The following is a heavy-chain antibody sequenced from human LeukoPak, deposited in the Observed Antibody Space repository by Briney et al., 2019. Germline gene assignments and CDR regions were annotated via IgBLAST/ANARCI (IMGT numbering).Heavy chain of an antibody. Sequence: PGRSLRLSCAASGFTFDDYAMHWVRQAPGQGLEWVSGVSWNSGTIGHADSAKGRFTISRDNAKNSLYLQMNSLRPEDTALYYCVKDISRSGGGYCAMDVWGQGTTVTVSS. J-gene: IGHJ6*02. V-gene: IGHV3-9*01. CDR3: VKDISRSGGGYCAMDV. D-gene: IGHD2-15*01. CDR1: GFTFDDYA. CDR2: VSWNSGTI.